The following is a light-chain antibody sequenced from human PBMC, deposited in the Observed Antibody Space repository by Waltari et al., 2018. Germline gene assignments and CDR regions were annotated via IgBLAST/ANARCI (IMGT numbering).Light chain of an antibody. CDR1: SSDFESHNL. V-gene: IGLV2-23*02. CDR2: EVN. Sequence: QSALTQPASVSGSPGQSITISCTGTSSDFESHNLLTWSQPRPGKAPKHISFEVNQRPSGISDRFSGSRSGPTASLTISGLQAEDEADYYCCSYAGRATFAWVFGGGTKLTVL. J-gene: IGLJ3*02. CDR3: CSYAGRATFAWV.